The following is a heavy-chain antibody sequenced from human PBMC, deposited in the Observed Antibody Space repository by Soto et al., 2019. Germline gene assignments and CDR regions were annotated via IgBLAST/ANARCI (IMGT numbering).Heavy chain of an antibody. D-gene: IGHD3-22*01. V-gene: IGHV1-69*13. CDR1: GYTFTSYD. J-gene: IGHJ3*02. Sequence: SVKVSCKASGYTFTSYDINWVRQATGQGLEWMGGIIPIFGTANYAQKFQGRVTITADESTSTAYMELSSLRSEDTAVYYCASMGGGYYDSSGYYYDGLDIWGQGTMVTVSS. CDR3: ASMGGGYYDSSGYYYDGLDI. CDR2: IIPIFGTA.